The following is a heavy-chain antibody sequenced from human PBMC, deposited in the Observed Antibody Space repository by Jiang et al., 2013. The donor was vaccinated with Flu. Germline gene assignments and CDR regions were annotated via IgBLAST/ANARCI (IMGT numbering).Heavy chain of an antibody. CDR3: ARTIAARGADAFDI. CDR1: GFTFSSYG. J-gene: IGHJ3*02. D-gene: IGHD6-6*01. Sequence: GVVQPGRSLRLSCAASGFTFSSYGMHWVRQAPGKGLEWVAVIWYDGSNKYYADSVKGRFTISRDNSKNTLYLQMNSLRAEDTAVYYCARTIAARGADAFDIWGQGTMVTVSS. CDR2: IWYDGSNK. V-gene: IGHV3-33*01.